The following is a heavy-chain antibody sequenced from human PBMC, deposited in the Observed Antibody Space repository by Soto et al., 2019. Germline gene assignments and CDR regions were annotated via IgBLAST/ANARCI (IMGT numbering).Heavy chain of an antibody. V-gene: IGHV3-66*01. D-gene: IGHD6-13*01. CDR1: GFTVSSNY. Sequence: EVQLVESGGGLVQPGGSLRLSCADSGFTVSSNYMSWVRQAPGKGLEWVSVIYSSGSTYYADSVKGRFTISRDNSKNTLYLQMNSLGAEDTAVYYCAGGSSWHDAFDIWGQGTMVTVSS. CDR2: IYSSGST. J-gene: IGHJ3*02. CDR3: AGGSSWHDAFDI.